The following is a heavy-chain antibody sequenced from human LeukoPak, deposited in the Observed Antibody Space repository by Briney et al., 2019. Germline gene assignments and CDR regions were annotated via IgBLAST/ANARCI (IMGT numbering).Heavy chain of an antibody. J-gene: IGHJ6*03. CDR3: ARDPYSGSYGNEYYYYMDV. CDR2: ITSSSTYI. Sequence: PGGSLRLSCAASGFTSSRYNMNWVSPALGKGLEWVSSITSSSTYIYYADSVKGRFTISRDNARNSLSLQMNSLRAEDTAVYYCARDPYSGSYGNEYYYYMDVWGKGTTVTISS. CDR1: GFTSSRYN. V-gene: IGHV3-21*01. D-gene: IGHD1-26*01.